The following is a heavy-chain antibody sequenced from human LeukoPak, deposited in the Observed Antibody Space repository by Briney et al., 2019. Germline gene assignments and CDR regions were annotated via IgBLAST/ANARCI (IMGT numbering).Heavy chain of an antibody. CDR1: GFTFSSYS. CDR2: ISSSSSYI. Sequence: GGSLRLSCAASGFTFSSYSMNWVRQAPGKGREWVASISSSSSYIYYADSVKGRFTISRDNAKTSLYLQMNSLRAEDTAVYYCARGPFTYDSSGYYLYYFDYWGQGTLVTVSS. D-gene: IGHD3-22*01. V-gene: IGHV3-21*01. CDR3: ARGPFTYDSSGYYLYYFDY. J-gene: IGHJ4*02.